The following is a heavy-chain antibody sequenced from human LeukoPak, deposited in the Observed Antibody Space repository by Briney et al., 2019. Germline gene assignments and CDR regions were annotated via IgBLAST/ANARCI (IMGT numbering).Heavy chain of an antibody. CDR2: IKQDGSEK. D-gene: IGHD2-21*01. J-gene: IGHJ4*02. CDR3: AKDFRIGYSAHFDY. V-gene: IGHV3-7*03. Sequence: GGSLRLSCAASGFTFSNSWMSWVRQAPGKGLEWVGNIKQDGSEKYYVDSVKGRFSISRDNSKNTLYLQMDSLRGEDTAVYYCAKDFRIGYSAHFDYWGQGALVTVSS. CDR1: GFTFSNSW.